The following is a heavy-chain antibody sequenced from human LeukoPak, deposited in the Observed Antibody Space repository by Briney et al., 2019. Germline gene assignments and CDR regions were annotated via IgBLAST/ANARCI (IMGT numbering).Heavy chain of an antibody. J-gene: IGHJ4*02. D-gene: IGHD2-21*02. CDR3: ARDGGWAYCGGDCYSGFGY. V-gene: IGHV4-39*07. CDR1: GGSISGSSYY. CDR2: IYYSGST. Sequence: SETLSLTCTVSGGSISGSSYYWGWIRQPPGKGLEWIGSIYYSGSTYYNPSLKSRVTISVDTSKNQFSLKLSSVTAADTAVYYCARDGGWAYCGGDCYSGFGYWGQGTLVTVSS.